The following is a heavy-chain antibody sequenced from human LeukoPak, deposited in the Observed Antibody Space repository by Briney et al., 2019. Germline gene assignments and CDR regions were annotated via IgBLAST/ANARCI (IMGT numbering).Heavy chain of an antibody. Sequence: SETLSLTCTVSGYSISSGYYWGWIRQPPGKGLEWIGSIYHNGSTYYNPSLKSRVTISVDTSKNQFSLKLSSVTAADTAVYYCARDAPNYYGSGSYHTDYWGQGTLVTVSS. CDR2: IYHNGST. CDR1: GYSISSGYY. V-gene: IGHV4-38-2*02. CDR3: ARDAPNYYGSGSYHTDY. D-gene: IGHD3-10*01. J-gene: IGHJ4*02.